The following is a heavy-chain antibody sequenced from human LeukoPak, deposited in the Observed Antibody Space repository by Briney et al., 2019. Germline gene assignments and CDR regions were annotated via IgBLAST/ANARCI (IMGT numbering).Heavy chain of an antibody. CDR3: ARGVTMVRGVTSEPFDY. J-gene: IGHJ4*02. CDR2: INPSGGST. D-gene: IGHD3-10*01. CDR1: GYTFTSYY. V-gene: IGHV1-46*01. Sequence: ASVKVSCKASGYTFTSYYMHWVRQAPGQGLEWMGIINPSGGSTSYAQKFQGRVTMTRDTSTSTVYMELSSLRSEDTAVYYCARGVTMVRGVTSEPFDYWGQGTLATVSS.